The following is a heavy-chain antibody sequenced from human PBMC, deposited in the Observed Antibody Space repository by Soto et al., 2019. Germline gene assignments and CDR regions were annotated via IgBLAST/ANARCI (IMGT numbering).Heavy chain of an antibody. CDR3: ANYRSTEPDGFRLDY. CDR1: GDSINNSY. V-gene: IGHV4-59*01. Sequence: SETLSLTCAVSGDSINNSYWSWIRQPPGKRLEWIGNIYYTGTTTYNPSLESRVTMSVDTSKNQLSLKLDSVDAAGTDVYYCANYRSTEPDGFRLDYWGRGTLVTVSS. D-gene: IGHD2-2*01. CDR2: IYYTGTT. J-gene: IGHJ4*02.